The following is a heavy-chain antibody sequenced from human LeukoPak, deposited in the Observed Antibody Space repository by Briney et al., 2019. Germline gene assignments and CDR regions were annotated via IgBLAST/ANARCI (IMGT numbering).Heavy chain of an antibody. CDR2: ISSSSSYI. J-gene: IGHJ6*04. D-gene: IGHD3-22*01. V-gene: IGHV3-21*01. Sequence: GGSLRLSCAASGFTFSSYSMNWVRQAPGKGLEWVSSISSSSSYIYYADSVKGRFTISRDNAKNSLYLQMNSLRAEDTAVYYCARDPPPLPPKDSSVYYAYYGRDVWGKGPTVTFPS. CDR1: GFTFSSYS. CDR3: ARDPPPLPPKDSSVYYAYYGRDV.